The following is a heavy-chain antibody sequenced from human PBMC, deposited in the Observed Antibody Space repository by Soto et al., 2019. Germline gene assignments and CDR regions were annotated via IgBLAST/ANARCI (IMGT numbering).Heavy chain of an antibody. Sequence: EVQLLESGGGFIHPGGSLRLSCAASGFSFSSFAMNWVRQAPGKGLVWVSIISGSADSTFYADSVNGRFTISRDNSKSTLYLQINSLRAEDTAVYYCAKTRGAMIYAISVYGMDVWGQGTTVTVSS. V-gene: IGHV3-23*01. J-gene: IGHJ6*02. CDR2: ISGSADST. D-gene: IGHD2-8*01. CDR1: GFSFSSFA. CDR3: AKTRGAMIYAISVYGMDV.